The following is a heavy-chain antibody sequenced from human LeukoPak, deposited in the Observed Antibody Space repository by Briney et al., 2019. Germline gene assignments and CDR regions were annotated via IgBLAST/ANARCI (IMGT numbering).Heavy chain of an antibody. CDR2: ISYDGSIE. CDR1: GFTFSSYA. CDR3: AKPPYDSSGYYQSTFDY. V-gene: IGHV3-30*18. D-gene: IGHD3-22*01. Sequence: GRSLRLSCAASGFTFSSYAMHWVRQAPGKGLEWVAVISYDGSIEYYADSVKGRFTISRDNSKNTLYLQMNSLRAEDTAVYYCAKPPYDSSGYYQSTFDYWGQGTLVTVSS. J-gene: IGHJ4*02.